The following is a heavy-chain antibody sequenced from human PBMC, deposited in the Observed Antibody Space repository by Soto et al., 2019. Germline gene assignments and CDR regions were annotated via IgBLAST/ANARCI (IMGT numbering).Heavy chain of an antibody. CDR1: GFTFSNAW. D-gene: IGHD6-13*01. J-gene: IGHJ5*02. CDR2: IKIRGDGGST. CDR3: AKELGDSYGSSSSSWYDPWFDP. Sequence: GGSLRLSCAASGFTFSNAWMNWVRQAPGKGLEWVGRIKIRGDGGSTYYAESVKGRFTISRDNSNNTLHLQMNSLRAEDTAVYYCAKELGDSYGSSSSSWYDPWFDPWGQGTVVTVSS. V-gene: IGHV3-15*07.